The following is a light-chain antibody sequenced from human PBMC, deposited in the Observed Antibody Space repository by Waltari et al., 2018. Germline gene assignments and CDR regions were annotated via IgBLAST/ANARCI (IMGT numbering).Light chain of an antibody. CDR3: SSYTSSTYPVV. V-gene: IGLV2-14*01. CDR2: EVT. CDR1: SSDVGGYNY. Sequence: QSALTQPASVSGSPGQSVTISCTGTSSDVGGYNYVSWYQQHPGNAPKLMIYEVTHRPSGVSKRFSGSKSGNTASLTISGLQAEDEADYYCSSYTSSTYPVVFGGGTKLTVL. J-gene: IGLJ2*01.